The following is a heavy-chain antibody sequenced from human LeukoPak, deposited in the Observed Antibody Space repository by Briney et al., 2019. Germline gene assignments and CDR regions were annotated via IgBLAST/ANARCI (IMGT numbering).Heavy chain of an antibody. V-gene: IGHV3-30*02. CDR1: GFTFSTFA. CDR2: IRYDGSNK. J-gene: IGHJ6*03. CDR3: AKDLVRGVRYYYYMDV. Sequence: GGSLRLSCAASGFTFSTFAMIWVRQAPGKGLEWVAFIRYDGSNKYYADSVKGRFTISRDNSKNTLYLQMNSLRAEDTAVYYCAKDLVRGVRYYYYMDVWGKGTTVTISS. D-gene: IGHD3-10*01.